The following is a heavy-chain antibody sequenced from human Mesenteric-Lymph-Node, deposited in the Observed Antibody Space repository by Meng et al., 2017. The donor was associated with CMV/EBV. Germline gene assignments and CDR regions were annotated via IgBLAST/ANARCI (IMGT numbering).Heavy chain of an antibody. CDR1: GGSFSGYY. D-gene: IGHD3-9*01. J-gene: IGHJ4*02. CDR2: INHSGST. V-gene: IGHV4-34*01. Sequence: QVQLPQGGAGLFTPWESLSLSGAVYGGSFSGYYWNWIRQSPEKGLEWIGEINHSGSTTYNPSFTSRIIISVDTSTNQISLNMSSVTTADTAVYYCARGSSYDILTGYFDYWGQGALVTVSS. CDR3: ARGSSYDILTGYFDY.